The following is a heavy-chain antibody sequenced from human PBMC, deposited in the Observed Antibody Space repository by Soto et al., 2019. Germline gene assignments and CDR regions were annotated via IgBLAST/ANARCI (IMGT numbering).Heavy chain of an antibody. CDR1: GCSISSSSYY. CDR2: IYYSGST. Sequence: KTXETLSLTCTVSGCSISSSSYYWGWIRQPPGKGLEWIGSIYYSGSTYYNPSLKSRVTISVDTSKNQFSLKLSSVTAADTAVYYCASLRIRTQGPDYYFDYWGQGTLVTVSS. D-gene: IGHD2-15*01. V-gene: IGHV4-39*01. CDR3: ASLRIRTQGPDYYFDY. J-gene: IGHJ4*02.